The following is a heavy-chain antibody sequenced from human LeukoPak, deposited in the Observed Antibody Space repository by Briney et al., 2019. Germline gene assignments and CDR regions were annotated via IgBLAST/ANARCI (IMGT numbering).Heavy chain of an antibody. V-gene: IGHV3-49*03. CDR1: GFTFGDYA. Sequence: GGSLRLSCTASGFTFGDYAMSWFRQAPGKGLEWVGFIRSKAYGGTTEYAASVKGRFTISRDDSKSIAYLQMNSLKTEDTAVYYCTREPAIYSGSYLAFDIWGQGTMVTVSS. CDR2: IRSKAYGGTT. J-gene: IGHJ3*02. D-gene: IGHD1-26*01. CDR3: TREPAIYSGSYLAFDI.